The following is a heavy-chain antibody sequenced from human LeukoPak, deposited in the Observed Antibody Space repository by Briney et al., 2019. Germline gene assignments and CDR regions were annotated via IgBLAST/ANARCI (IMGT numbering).Heavy chain of an antibody. V-gene: IGHV4-59*01. CDR3: ARVTMVRGVRFFDY. CDR2: IYYSGST. J-gene: IGHJ4*02. CDR1: GGSISSYY. D-gene: IGHD3-10*01. Sequence: SETLSLTCTVSGGSISSYYWSWIRQPPGKGLEWIGYIYYSGSTNYNPSLKSRVTISVDTSKNQFSLKLSSVTAADTAVYYCARVTMVRGVRFFDYWGQGTLVTVSS.